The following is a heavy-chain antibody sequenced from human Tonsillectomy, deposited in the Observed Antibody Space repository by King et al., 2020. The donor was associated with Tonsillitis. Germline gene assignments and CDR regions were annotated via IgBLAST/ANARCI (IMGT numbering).Heavy chain of an antibody. Sequence: QLVQSGGGVVQPGRSLRLSCAASGFTFSSYGMHWVRQAPGKGLEWVAVIWYDGSNKYYADSVKGRFTISRDNSKNTLYLQMNSLRAEDTAVYYCARDAVVVVAEDYYYYMDVWGKGTTVTVSS. CDR1: GFTFSSYG. V-gene: IGHV3-33*01. J-gene: IGHJ6*03. D-gene: IGHD2-15*01. CDR2: IWYDGSNK. CDR3: ARDAVVVVAEDYYYYMDV.